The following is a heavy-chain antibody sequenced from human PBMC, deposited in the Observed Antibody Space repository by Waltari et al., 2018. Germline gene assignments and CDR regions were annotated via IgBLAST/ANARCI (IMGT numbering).Heavy chain of an antibody. J-gene: IGHJ6*02. CDR3: ARDRTLLRFLEWSYYYGMDV. D-gene: IGHD3-3*01. V-gene: IGHV1-18*01. CDR1: GYTFTSYG. Sequence: QVQLVQSGAEVKKPGASVKVSCKASGYTFTSYGISWVRQAPGQGLEWMGWISAYNGNTNYAQKLQGRVTMTTDTSTSTAYMELRSLRSDDTAVYYCARDRTLLRFLEWSYYYGMDVWGQGTTVTVSS. CDR2: ISAYNGNT.